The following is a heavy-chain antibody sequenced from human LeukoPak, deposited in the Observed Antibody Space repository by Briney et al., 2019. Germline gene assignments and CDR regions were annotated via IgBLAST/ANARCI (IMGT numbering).Heavy chain of an antibody. CDR3: ARDQLWFGELCY. V-gene: IGHV4-38-2*02. Sequence: SETLSLTCTVSGYSISSGYYWGWIRQPPGTGLEWIGSIYHSGSTYYNPSLKSRVTISVDTSKNQFSLKLSSVTAADTAVYYCARDQLWFGELCYWGQGTLVTVSS. D-gene: IGHD3-10*01. J-gene: IGHJ4*02. CDR1: GYSISSGYY. CDR2: IYHSGST.